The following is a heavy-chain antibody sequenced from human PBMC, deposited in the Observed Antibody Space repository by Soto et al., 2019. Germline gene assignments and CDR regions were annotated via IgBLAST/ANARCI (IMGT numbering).Heavy chain of an antibody. J-gene: IGHJ4*02. CDR2: ISYDGSNK. Sequence: PWGSLRLSCAASGFTFSYYSMHWVRQAPGKGLEWVAVISYDGSNKYYADSVKGRFIISRDNSKNRLYLQMNSLRAEDTAVYYCAKGPPLDYWGQGTLVTVSS. CDR3: AKGPPLDY. CDR1: GFTFSYYS. V-gene: IGHV3-30*18.